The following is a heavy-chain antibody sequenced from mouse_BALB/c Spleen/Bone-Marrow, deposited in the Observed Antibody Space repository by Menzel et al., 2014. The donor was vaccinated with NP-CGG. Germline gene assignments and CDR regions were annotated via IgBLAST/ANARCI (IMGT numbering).Heavy chain of an antibody. CDR1: GFTFSSYG. CDR2: INSNGGST. CDR3: ARGNYGNYVDYFDY. J-gene: IGHJ2*01. D-gene: IGHD2-1*01. V-gene: IGHV5-6-3*01. Sequence: EVQRVESGGGLVQPGGSLKLSCAASGFTFSSYGMSWVRQTPDKRLELVAPINSNGGSTYYPDSVKGRFTISRDNAKKTLSLQMSSLKSEDTAVYYCARGNYGNYVDYFDYWGQGTTLTVSS.